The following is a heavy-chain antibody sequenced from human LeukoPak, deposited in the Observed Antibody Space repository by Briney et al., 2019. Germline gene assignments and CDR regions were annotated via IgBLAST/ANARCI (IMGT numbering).Heavy chain of an antibody. J-gene: IGHJ3*02. V-gene: IGHV4-31*03. CDR3: ARDRRPHYYGSGSYPVEDAFDI. D-gene: IGHD3-10*01. CDR1: GGSISSGGYY. Sequence: PSQTLSLTCTVSGGSISSGGYYWSWIRQHPGKGLEWIGYIYYSGSTYYNPSLKSRVTISVDTSKNRFSLKLSSVTAADTAVYYCARDRRPHYYGSGSYPVEDAFDIWGQGTMVTVSS. CDR2: IYYSGST.